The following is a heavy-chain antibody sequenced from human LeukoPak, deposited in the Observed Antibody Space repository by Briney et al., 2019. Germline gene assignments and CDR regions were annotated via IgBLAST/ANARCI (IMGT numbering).Heavy chain of an antibody. J-gene: IGHJ4*02. CDR3: AREGSSGSYWGLFDY. CDR1: GYTFTYCS. Sequence: ASVKVSCKASGYTFTYCSLHWLQQAPGQGLERMRWITLYNGDTNYAKKFQGRVTITRDMSLRTAYIELSSLRSDDTAVYYCAREGSSGSYWGLFDYWGQGTLVTVSS. V-gene: IGHV1-68*01. D-gene: IGHD1-26*01. CDR2: ITLYNGDT.